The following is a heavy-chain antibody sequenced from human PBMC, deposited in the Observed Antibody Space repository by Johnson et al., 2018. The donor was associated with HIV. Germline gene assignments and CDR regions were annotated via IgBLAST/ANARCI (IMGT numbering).Heavy chain of an antibody. J-gene: IGHJ3*02. V-gene: IGHV3-30-3*01. Sequence: QVLLVESGGGVVQPGKSLRLSCAASGFTFSSSAMHWVRQAPGQGLQWVALISYDGSIKYFADSVKGRFTISRDTSKNTLHLQMNSLRPEDTAVYYCARNSGNGLVLRGDAFDMWGQGTMVTVSS. CDR3: ARNSGNGLVLRGDAFDM. D-gene: IGHD2-8*01. CDR2: ISYDGSIK. CDR1: GFTFSSSA.